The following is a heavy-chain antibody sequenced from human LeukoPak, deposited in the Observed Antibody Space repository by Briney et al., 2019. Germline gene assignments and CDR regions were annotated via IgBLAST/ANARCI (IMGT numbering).Heavy chain of an antibody. CDR1: GGSFSDYN. D-gene: IGHD3-10*01. Sequence: SETLSLTCPVYGGSFSDYNWTGIRQSPGKGLEWIGEINHSGSPNFNPSLTSRVTMSLDTSKKQFSLKLSSVTAADTAVYYCVRHYYYGSFSRMDVWGKGITVTVTS. CDR3: VRHYYYGSFSRMDV. V-gene: IGHV4-34*01. J-gene: IGHJ6*04. CDR2: INHSGSP.